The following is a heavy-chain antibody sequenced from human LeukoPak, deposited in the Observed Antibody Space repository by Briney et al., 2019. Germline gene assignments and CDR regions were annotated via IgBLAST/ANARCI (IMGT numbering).Heavy chain of an antibody. CDR3: ARGTEDFDY. D-gene: IGHD1-1*01. CDR2: ISPTNSFL. V-gene: IGHV3-21*01. J-gene: IGHJ4*02. CDR1: GFTFSDYA. Sequence: GGSLRLSCVASGFTFSDYAMIWVRQAPGKGLEWVSYISPTNSFLYYSDSVRGRFTITRDNAKNSLYLQMDTLRAEDTAVYYCARGTEDFDYWGQGTLVTVSS.